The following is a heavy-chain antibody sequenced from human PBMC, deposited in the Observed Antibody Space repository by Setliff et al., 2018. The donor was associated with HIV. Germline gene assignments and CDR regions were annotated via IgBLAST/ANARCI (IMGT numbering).Heavy chain of an antibody. CDR1: GYTFAGYY. CDR3: ARAAGYSSSWHRYAFEI. V-gene: IGHV1-2*02. Sequence: GASVKVSCKASGYTFAGYYLHWVRQAPGQGLEWMGWIDPNSGDTNYEQKFQGRVFMTRDTSISTVYMELSSLRSDDTAVYYCARAAGYSSSWHRYAFEIWGQGTMVTVSS. D-gene: IGHD6-13*01. CDR2: IDPNSGDT. J-gene: IGHJ3*02.